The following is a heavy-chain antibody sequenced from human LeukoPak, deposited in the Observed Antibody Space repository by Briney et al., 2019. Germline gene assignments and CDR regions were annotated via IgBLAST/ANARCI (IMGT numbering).Heavy chain of an antibody. CDR1: AGSISSYY. D-gene: IGHD3-3*01. J-gene: IGHJ5*02. CDR2: THYSGST. CDR3: ARVGKYDFCIDP. V-gene: IGHV4-59*08. Sequence: PSETLSLTCTVSAGSISSYYWNWIRQPPGKGLEWIGYTHYSGSTNYNPSLKSRVTISVDTSKNQFSLKLSSVTAADTAVYYCARVGKYDFCIDPWGQGTLVTVSS.